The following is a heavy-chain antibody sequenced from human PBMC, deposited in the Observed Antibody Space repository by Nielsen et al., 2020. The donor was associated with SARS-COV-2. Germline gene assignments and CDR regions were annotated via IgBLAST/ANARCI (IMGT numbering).Heavy chain of an antibody. V-gene: IGHV1-46*01. J-gene: IGHJ4*03. D-gene: IGHD2-2*01. CDR2: INPSGGTT. CDR3: ARAQLRSTWDFDS. CDR1: GYTFTNYY. Sequence: ASVKVSCKASGYTFTNYYMHWVRQAPGQGLEWMGIINPSGGTTIYAQKFQGRVTMTRDTSTSTVYMELTTLRSEDTATYYCARAQLRSTWDFDSWGQGTVVTVSS.